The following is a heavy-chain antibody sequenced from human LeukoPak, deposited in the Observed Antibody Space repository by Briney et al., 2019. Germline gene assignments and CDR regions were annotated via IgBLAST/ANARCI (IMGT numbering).Heavy chain of an antibody. CDR3: ARRFPGPNYYGSGRGPNWFDP. Sequence: GESLKISCKGSGYSFTSYWIGWVRQMPGKGLEWMGIIYPGDSDTRYSPSFQGQVTISADKSISTAYLQWSSLKASDTAMYYCARRFPGPNYYGSGRGPNWFDPWGQGTLVTVSS. CDR1: GYSFTSYW. J-gene: IGHJ5*02. D-gene: IGHD3-10*01. CDR2: IYPGDSDT. V-gene: IGHV5-51*01.